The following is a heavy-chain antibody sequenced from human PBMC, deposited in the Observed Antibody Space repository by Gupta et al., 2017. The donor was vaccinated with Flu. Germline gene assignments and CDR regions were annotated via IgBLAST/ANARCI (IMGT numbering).Heavy chain of an antibody. CDR2: INAGTGDT. V-gene: IGHV1-3*01. Sequence: QVQLVQSGAEVKKPGASVKVSCKASGYTFRSYGLQWVRQAPGQGLEWMGWINAGTGDTAYSQTFQGRVTITRDTSASTAYMELSSLRSEDTAVYYCAKVQGSSWYSYLDYWGQGTLVTVSS. D-gene: IGHD6-13*01. J-gene: IGHJ4*02. CDR1: GYTFRSYG. CDR3: AKVQGSSWYSYLDY.